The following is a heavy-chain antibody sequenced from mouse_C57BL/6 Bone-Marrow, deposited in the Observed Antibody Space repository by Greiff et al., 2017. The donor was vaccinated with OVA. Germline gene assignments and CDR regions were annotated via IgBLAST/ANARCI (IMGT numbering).Heavy chain of an antibody. J-gene: IGHJ1*03. V-gene: IGHV1-78*01. CDR2: IYPRDGST. CDR3: ARRGGDYYGSSYWYFDV. D-gene: IGHD1-1*01. CDR1: GYTFTDHT. Sequence: VQLQQSDAELVKPGASVKISCKVSGYTFTDHTIHWMKQRPEQGLEWIGYIYPRDGSTKYNEKFKGKATLTADTSSSTAYMQLNSLTSEDSAVYFCARRGGDYYGSSYWYFDVWGTGTTVTVSS.